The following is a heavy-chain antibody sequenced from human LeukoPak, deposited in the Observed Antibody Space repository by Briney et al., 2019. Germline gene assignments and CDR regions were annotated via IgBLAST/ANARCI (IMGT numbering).Heavy chain of an antibody. J-gene: IGHJ3*02. CDR2: ISSSSSTI. CDR3: AREYSSSSGRAFDI. D-gene: IGHD6-6*01. CDR1: GFTLSTYT. Sequence: GGSLRLSCAASGFTLSTYTMNWVRHAPGKGLQWFSYISSSSSTIYYADSVKGRFTISRDNAKNSLYLQMNSLRDEDTAVYYCAREYSSSSGRAFDIWGQGTMVTVSS. V-gene: IGHV3-48*02.